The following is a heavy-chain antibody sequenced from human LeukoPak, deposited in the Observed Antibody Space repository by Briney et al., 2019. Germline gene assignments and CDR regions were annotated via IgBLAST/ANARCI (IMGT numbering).Heavy chain of an antibody. CDR2: FSAHNGNT. CDR3: ARLAYGANYIDY. J-gene: IGHJ4*02. CDR1: GYTFTNYH. V-gene: IGHV1-18*01. D-gene: IGHD4-17*01. Sequence: APVKVSCKASGYTFTNYHINWVRQAPGQGLEWMGWFSAHNGNTNYAQKLQGRVTMTTAYMEMRSLRSDDTAVYYCARLAYGANYIDYWGQGTLVTVSS.